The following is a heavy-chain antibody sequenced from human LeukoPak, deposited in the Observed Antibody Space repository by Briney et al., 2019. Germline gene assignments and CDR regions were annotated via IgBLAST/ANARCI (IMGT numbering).Heavy chain of an antibody. Sequence: QSGGSLRLSCAASGFTFSSYAMNWVRQAPGKGLEWVSTISGGGGTTYYADSVKGRFTISRDNSKNTLFLQMNSLRAEDTAVYYCAKGDSGYYYDSSGYLNWFDPWGQGTLVTVSS. CDR1: GFTFSSYA. CDR2: ISGGGGTT. D-gene: IGHD3-22*01. CDR3: AKGDSGYYYDSSGYLNWFDP. V-gene: IGHV3-23*01. J-gene: IGHJ5*02.